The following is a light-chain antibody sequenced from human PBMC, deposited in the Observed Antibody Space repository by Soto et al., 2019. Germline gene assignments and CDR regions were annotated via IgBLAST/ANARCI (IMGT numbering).Light chain of an antibody. CDR3: QQSYTPLRT. CDR1: QDISNY. V-gene: IGKV1-33*01. CDR2: DAS. Sequence: DIQMTQSPSSLSASVGDRVTITCQASQDISNYLNWYQQKPGKAPKLLIYDASNLETGVPSRFSGSGSGTDFTFTISSLQPEDFATYYCQQSYTPLRTFGPGTKVDIK. J-gene: IGKJ3*01.